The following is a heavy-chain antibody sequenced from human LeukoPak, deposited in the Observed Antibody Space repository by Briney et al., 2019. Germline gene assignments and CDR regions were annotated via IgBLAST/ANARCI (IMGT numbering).Heavy chain of an antibody. V-gene: IGHV1-18*01. CDR1: GYTFSSYG. J-gene: IGHJ4*02. Sequence: ASVKVSCKASGYTFSSYGITWVRQAPGQGLEWMGWISARNGNTNYAQKFQGRVIMTTETSASTVYMELTSLRSDDTAVYYCARDHGSSWYYFDYWGQGTLVAVSS. CDR2: ISARNGNT. CDR3: ARDHGSSWYYFDY. D-gene: IGHD6-13*01.